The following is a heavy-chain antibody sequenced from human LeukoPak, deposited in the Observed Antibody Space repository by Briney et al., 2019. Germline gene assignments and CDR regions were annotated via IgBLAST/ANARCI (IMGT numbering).Heavy chain of an antibody. CDR3: ARGGLFKYFFDY. Sequence: GGSLRLSGAASGFTFSSHWMHWFRQTPGKGRVWVSRINPDESKINHADSVKGRFTISRDNAKNMLYLQMNSLRAEDTAVYYCARGGLFKYFFDYWGQGTPVTVSS. CDR1: GFTFSSHW. CDR2: INPDESKI. V-gene: IGHV3-74*01. D-gene: IGHD2-15*01. J-gene: IGHJ4*02.